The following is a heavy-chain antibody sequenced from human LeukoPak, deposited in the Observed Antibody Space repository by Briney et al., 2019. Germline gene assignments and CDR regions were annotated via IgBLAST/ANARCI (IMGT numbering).Heavy chain of an antibody. J-gene: IGHJ5*02. CDR2: FDPEDGET. CDR3: ARDNSVRDEAWWFNP. CDR1: RYTLTEIF. Sequence: GASVKVFCKVSRYTLTEIFMHRGRQAPGKRPEWMGGFDPEDGETTYAQKFQGRVTLTRDMSTSTDYLELSSLRSEDTAVYYCARDNSVRDEAWWFNPWGQGTLVTVSS. V-gene: IGHV1-24*01. D-gene: IGHD5-24*01.